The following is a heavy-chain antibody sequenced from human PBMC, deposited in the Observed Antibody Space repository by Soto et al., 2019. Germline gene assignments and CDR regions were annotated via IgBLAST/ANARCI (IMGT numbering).Heavy chain of an antibody. CDR3: AKVGSSWYSNYYGMDV. V-gene: IGHV3-23*01. Sequence: EVQLLESGGGLVQPGGSLRLSCAASGFTFSSYAMSWVRQAPGKGLEWVSAISGSGGSTYYADSVKGRFTISRDNSKNTLYLQMNSLRAEDTAVYYCAKVGSSWYSNYYGMDVWGQGTTVTVSS. CDR2: ISGSGGST. CDR1: GFTFSSYA. D-gene: IGHD6-13*01. J-gene: IGHJ6*02.